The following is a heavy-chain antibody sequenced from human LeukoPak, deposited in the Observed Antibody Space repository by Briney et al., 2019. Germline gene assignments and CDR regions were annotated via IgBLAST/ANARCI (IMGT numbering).Heavy chain of an antibody. V-gene: IGHV3-21*01. CDR1: AFTFSSYS. CDR2: IISSSSYI. Sequence: PGGSLRLSCAASAFTFSSYSMNWVRQAPGKGLEWVSSIISSSSYIYYAGSVKRRFTISRDNAKNSLYLQMNSLRAEDTAVYYFARDSSRSTYNWFDPWGEGTLVTVSS. CDR3: ARDSSRSTYNWFDP. J-gene: IGHJ5*02.